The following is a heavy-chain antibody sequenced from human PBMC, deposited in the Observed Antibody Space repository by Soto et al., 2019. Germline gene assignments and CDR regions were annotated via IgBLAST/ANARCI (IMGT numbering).Heavy chain of an antibody. CDR3: AIYDGNSVYFDY. D-gene: IGHD5-12*01. Sequence: SETLSLTCTVSGGSISSGDYYWSWIRQPPGKGLEWIGYIYYSGSTYYNPSLKSRVTISVDTSKNQFSLKLSSVTAADTAVYYCAIYDGNSVYFDYWGQGTLVTV. V-gene: IGHV4-30-4*01. CDR2: IYYSGST. J-gene: IGHJ4*02. CDR1: GGSISSGDYY.